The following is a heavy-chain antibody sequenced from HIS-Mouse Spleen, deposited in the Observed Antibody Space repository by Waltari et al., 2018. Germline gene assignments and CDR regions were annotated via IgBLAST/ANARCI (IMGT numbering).Heavy chain of an antibody. CDR1: GFTFSRSG. Sequence: QVQLVESGGGVVQPGRSLRLACAASGFTFSRSGMHWVRQAPGKGLGWVAVISYDGSNKYYADSVKGRFTISRDNSKNTLYLQMNSLRAEDTAVYYCAKEYSSSHNWFDPWGQGTLVTVSS. CDR3: AKEYSSSHNWFDP. J-gene: IGHJ5*02. CDR2: ISYDGSNK. V-gene: IGHV3-30*18. D-gene: IGHD6-13*01.